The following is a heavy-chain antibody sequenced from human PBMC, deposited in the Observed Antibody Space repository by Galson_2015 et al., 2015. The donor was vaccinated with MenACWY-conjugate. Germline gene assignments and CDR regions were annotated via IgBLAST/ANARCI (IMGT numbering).Heavy chain of an antibody. CDR3: ARVTKNYYDSSGYYSLPFDY. D-gene: IGHD3-22*01. Sequence: TLSLTCTVSGGSISSGGYYWSWIRQHPGKGLEWIGYIYYSGSTYYNPSLKSRVTISVDTSKNQFSLKLSSVTAADTAVYYCARVTKNYYDSSGYYSLPFDYWGQGTLVTVSS. V-gene: IGHV4-31*03. J-gene: IGHJ4*02. CDR2: IYYSGST. CDR1: GGSISSGGYY.